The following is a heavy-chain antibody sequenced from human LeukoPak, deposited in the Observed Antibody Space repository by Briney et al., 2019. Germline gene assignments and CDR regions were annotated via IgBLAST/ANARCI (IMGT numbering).Heavy chain of an antibody. J-gene: IGHJ4*02. V-gene: IGHV4-4*07. Sequence: SGTLSLTCTVSGGSISTYYWSWIRQPVGKGLEWIGHIKTSGSTHYNPSLRSRITMSVDTSKNQFSLNLSSVTAADTAVYYCARSSAVAGTYGYWGQGTLVTVSS. CDR1: GGSISTYY. D-gene: IGHD6-19*01. CDR2: IKTSGST. CDR3: ARSSAVAGTYGY.